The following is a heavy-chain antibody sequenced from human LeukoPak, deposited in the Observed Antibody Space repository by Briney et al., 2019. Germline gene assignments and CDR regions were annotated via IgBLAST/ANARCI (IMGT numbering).Heavy chain of an antibody. CDR3: ARVDSSGWYCYDY. V-gene: IGHV4-4*02. Sequence: SETLSPTCAVSGGSISSSNWWSWVRQPPGKGLEWIGEIYHSGSTNYNPSLKSRVTISVDKSKNQFSLKLSSVTAADTAVYYCARVDSSGWYCYDYWGQGTLVTVSS. CDR1: GGSISSSNW. J-gene: IGHJ4*02. D-gene: IGHD6-19*01. CDR2: IYHSGST.